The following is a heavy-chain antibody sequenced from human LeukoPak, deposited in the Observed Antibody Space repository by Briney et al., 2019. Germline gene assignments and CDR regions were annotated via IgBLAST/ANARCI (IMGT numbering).Heavy chain of an antibody. Sequence: ASVKVSCKASGYTFTSYDINWVRQATGQGLEWMGWMNPNSGNTGYAQKFQGRVTMTTDTSTSTAYMELRSLRSDDTAVYYCARSSIAAEEVWGQGTLVTVSS. V-gene: IGHV1-8*01. D-gene: IGHD6-13*01. CDR3: ARSSIAAEEV. J-gene: IGHJ4*02. CDR1: GYTFTSYD. CDR2: MNPNSGNT.